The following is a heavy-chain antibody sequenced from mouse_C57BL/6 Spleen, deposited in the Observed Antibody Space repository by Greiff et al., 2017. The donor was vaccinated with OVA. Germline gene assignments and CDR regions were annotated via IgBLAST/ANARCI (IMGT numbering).Heavy chain of an antibody. CDR1: GYAFSSSW. Sequence: VQLQQSGPELVKPGASVKISCKASGYAFSSSWMNWVKQRPGKGLEWIGRIYPGDGDTNYNGKFKGKATLTADKSSSTAYMQLSSLTSEDSAVYLCARKGVRGYYYAMDYWGQGTSVTVSS. CDR2: IYPGDGDT. J-gene: IGHJ4*01. V-gene: IGHV1-82*01. CDR3: ARKGVRGYYYAMDY. D-gene: IGHD2-2*01.